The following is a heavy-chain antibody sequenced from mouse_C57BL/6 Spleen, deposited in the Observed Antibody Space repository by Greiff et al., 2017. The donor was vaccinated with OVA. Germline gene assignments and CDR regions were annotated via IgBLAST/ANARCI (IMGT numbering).Heavy chain of an antibody. CDR3: ARIALTGDFDY. CDR2: ISYDGSN. CDR1: GYSITSGYY. V-gene: IGHV3-6*01. D-gene: IGHD4-1*01. J-gene: IGHJ2*01. Sequence: EVQLQQSGPGLVKPSQSLSLTCSVTGYSITSGYYWNWIRQFPGNKLEWMGYISYDGSNNYNPSLKNRISITRDTSKNQFFLKLNSVTTEDTATYYCARIALTGDFDYWGQGTTLTVSS.